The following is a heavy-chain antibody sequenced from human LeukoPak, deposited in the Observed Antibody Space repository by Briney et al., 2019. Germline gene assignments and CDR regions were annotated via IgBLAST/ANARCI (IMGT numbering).Heavy chain of an antibody. V-gene: IGHV3-30*02. CDR1: GFTFSSYG. CDR3: AKVGGRGYSGYEANWFDP. CDR2: IRYDGSNK. J-gene: IGHJ5*02. D-gene: IGHD5-12*01. Sequence: GGSLRLSCAASGFTFSSYGMHWVRQAPGKGLEWVAFIRYDGSNKYYADSVKGRFTISRDNSKYTLYLQMNSLRAEDTAVYYCAKVGGRGYSGYEANWFDPWGQGTLVTVSS.